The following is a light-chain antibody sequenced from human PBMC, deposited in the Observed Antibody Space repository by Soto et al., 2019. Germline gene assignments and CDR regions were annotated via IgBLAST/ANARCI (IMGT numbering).Light chain of an antibody. J-gene: IGKJ1*01. CDR2: GAS. V-gene: IGKV3-20*01. Sequence: EIVLTQSPGTLSLSPGERATLSCRASQSISSSYLAWFQQKPGQAPRLLIYGASSRATGIPDRFSGSGSGTDFTLTISRLDPEDFAVYYCQQSGSSLRTFGQGTKV. CDR3: QQSGSSLRT. CDR1: QSISSSY.